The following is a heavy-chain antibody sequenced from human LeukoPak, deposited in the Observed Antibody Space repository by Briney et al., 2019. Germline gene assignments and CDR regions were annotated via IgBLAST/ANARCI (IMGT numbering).Heavy chain of an antibody. CDR2: INHSGST. CDR1: GGSFSGYY. CDR3: ARGQLYDYVWGSYRW. D-gene: IGHD3-16*02. V-gene: IGHV4-34*01. Sequence: PSETLSLTCAVYGGSFSGYYWSWIRQPPGKGLEWIGEINHSGSTNYNPSLKSRVTISVDTSKNQFSLKLSSVTAADTAVYYCARGQLYDYVWGSYRWWGQGTLVTVSS. J-gene: IGHJ4*02.